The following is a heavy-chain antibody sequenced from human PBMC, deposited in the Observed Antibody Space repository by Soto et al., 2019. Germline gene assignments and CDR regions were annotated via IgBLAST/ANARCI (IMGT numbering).Heavy chain of an antibody. V-gene: IGHV1-46*01. CDR2: INPSGGST. J-gene: IGHJ6*02. D-gene: IGHD1-26*01. CDR1: RYTFTNFY. Sequence: ASVKVSCKASRYTFTNFYIHWLRQAPGQGLEWMGIINPSGGSTTYPQKFQGRVTVTRDTSTSTVHMELISLRSEDTAVYYCARSHVGRSLDVWGHGTTVTVSS. CDR3: ARSHVGRSLDV.